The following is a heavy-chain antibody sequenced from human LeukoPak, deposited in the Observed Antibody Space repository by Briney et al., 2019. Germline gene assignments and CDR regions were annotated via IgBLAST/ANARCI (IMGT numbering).Heavy chain of an antibody. CDR3: ARGSLVKGYCSSTSYYSLDY. D-gene: IGHD2-2*02. V-gene: IGHV4-59*01. CDR1: GGSISSYY. Sequence: SETLSLTCTVSGGSISSYYWSWIRQPPGKGLEWIGYIYYSGSTNYNPSLKSRVTISVDTSKNQFSLKLSSVTAADTAVYYCARGSLVKGYCSSTSYYSLDYWGQGTLVTVSS. J-gene: IGHJ4*02. CDR2: IYYSGST.